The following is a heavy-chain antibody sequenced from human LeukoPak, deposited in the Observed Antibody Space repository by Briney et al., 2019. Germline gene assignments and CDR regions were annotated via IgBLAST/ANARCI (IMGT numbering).Heavy chain of an antibody. CDR2: VYHSGST. J-gene: IGHJ4*02. CDR1: GYSISSGYY. Sequence: SENLSLTCAVSGYSISSGYYWGWIRQPPGKGLEWIGNVYHSGSTYKNPSLKSRVSISLDTSNNQFSLKLTSVTAADTAIYYCARLSGAPVRHPIYHFDYWGQGTLVTVSS. V-gene: IGHV4-38-2*01. D-gene: IGHD1-26*01. CDR3: ARLSGAPVRHPIYHFDY.